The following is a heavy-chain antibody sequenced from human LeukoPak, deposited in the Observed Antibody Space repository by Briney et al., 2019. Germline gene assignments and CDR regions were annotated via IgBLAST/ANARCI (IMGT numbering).Heavy chain of an antibody. CDR1: GFTFSSFG. CDR3: AKDSVAPRPGWFDP. D-gene: IGHD6-6*01. Sequence: GGSLRLSCAASGFTFSSFGMHWARQTPGKGLEWVAYIRYDGSDKQYVDSVKGRFTISRDNAKNTLYLQLNSLRGEDTSIYYCAKDSVAPRPGWFDPWGQGTLVTVSS. CDR2: IRYDGSDK. V-gene: IGHV3-30*02. J-gene: IGHJ5*02.